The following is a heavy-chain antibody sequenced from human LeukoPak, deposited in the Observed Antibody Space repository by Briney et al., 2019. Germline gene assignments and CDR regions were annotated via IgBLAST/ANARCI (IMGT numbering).Heavy chain of an antibody. D-gene: IGHD3-9*01. V-gene: IGHV4-59*01. CDR1: GGSISSYY. J-gene: IGHJ5*02. CDR3: ARGLRYFDWLPRDYNWFDP. Sequence: KPSETLSLTCTASGGSISSYYWSWIRQPPGKGLEWIGYIYYSGSTNYNPSLKSRVTISVDTSKSQFSLKLSSVTAADTAVYYCARGLRYFDWLPRDYNWFDPWGQGTLVTVSS. CDR2: IYYSGST.